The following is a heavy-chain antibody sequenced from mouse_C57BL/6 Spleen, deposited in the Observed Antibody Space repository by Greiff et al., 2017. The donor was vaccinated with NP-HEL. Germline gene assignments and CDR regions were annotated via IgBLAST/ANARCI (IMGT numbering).Heavy chain of an antibody. V-gene: IGHV1-82*01. CDR3: ARSGYYGNYLYAMDY. J-gene: IGHJ4*01. Sequence: QVQLQQSGPELVKPGASVKISCKASGYAFSSSWMNWVKQRPGKGLEWIGRIYPGDGDTNYTGKFKGKATLTADKSSSTAYMQLSSLTSEYSAVYFCARSGYYGNYLYAMDYWGQGTSVTVSS. CDR1: GYAFSSSW. CDR2: IYPGDGDT. D-gene: IGHD2-1*01.